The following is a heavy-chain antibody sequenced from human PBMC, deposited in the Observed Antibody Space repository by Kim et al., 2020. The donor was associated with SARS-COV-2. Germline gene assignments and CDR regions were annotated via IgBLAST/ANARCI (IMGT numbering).Heavy chain of an antibody. D-gene: IGHD5-12*01. Sequence: GGSLRLSCAASGFTFSSYAMHWVRQAPGKGLEWVAVISYDGSNKYYADSVKGRFTISRDNSKNTLYLQMNSLRAEDTAVYYCARDYVDIVATIRGGNGRFDPWGQGTLVTVSS. CDR2: ISYDGSNK. J-gene: IGHJ5*02. V-gene: IGHV3-30*04. CDR3: ARDYVDIVATIRGGNGRFDP. CDR1: GFTFSSYA.